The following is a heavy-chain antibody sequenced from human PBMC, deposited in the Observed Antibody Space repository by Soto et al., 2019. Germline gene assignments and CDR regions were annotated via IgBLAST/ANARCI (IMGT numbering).Heavy chain of an antibody. Sequence: QVQLVQSGAEVKKPGSSVKVSCKASGGTFSSYAISWVRQAPGQGREWMGGIIPIFGTANYAQKFQGRVTITADKSTSTAYMELSSLRSEDTDLYYCAREMYYYGSGIYYLLHYYYGLDVWGQGTTVTVSS. V-gene: IGHV1-69*06. J-gene: IGHJ6*02. CDR1: GGTFSSYA. D-gene: IGHD3-10*01. CDR3: AREMYYYGSGIYYLLHYYYGLDV. CDR2: IIPIFGTA.